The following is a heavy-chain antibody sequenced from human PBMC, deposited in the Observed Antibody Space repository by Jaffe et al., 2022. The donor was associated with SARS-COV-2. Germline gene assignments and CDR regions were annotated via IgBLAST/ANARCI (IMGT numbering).Heavy chain of an antibody. Sequence: QLAESGGDLVQPGGSLTLSCAASGFTLNGYAMTWVRQAPGKGLEWVSSIVNTGGTYFADSVKGRFTISRDNSKNTLYLRMNSLRAEDTAVYFCARDRRKGSLEPPTCQFWGQGTLVAVS. CDR1: GFTLNGYA. CDR2: SIVNTGGT. D-gene: IGHD3-10*01. CDR3: ARDRRKGSLEPPTCQF. V-gene: IGHV3-23*04. J-gene: IGHJ4*02.